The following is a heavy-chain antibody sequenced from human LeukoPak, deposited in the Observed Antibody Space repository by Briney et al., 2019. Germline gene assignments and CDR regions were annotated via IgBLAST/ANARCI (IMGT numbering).Heavy chain of an antibody. V-gene: IGHV3-43*01. Sequence: GGSLRLSCVASGFIFDDSLMHWVRQAPGKGLEWVSLISRDGSTPYYADSVKGRFTISRDNRKNSLFLQMNSLKTEDTAVYFCARDIRGNCFDSWGQGTLVTVSS. D-gene: IGHD3-16*01. CDR2: ISRDGSTP. CDR1: GFIFDDSL. CDR3: ARDIRGNCFDS. J-gene: IGHJ4*02.